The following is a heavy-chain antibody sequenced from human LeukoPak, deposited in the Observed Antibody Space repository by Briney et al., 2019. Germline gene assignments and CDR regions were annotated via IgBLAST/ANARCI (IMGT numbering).Heavy chain of an antibody. CDR3: ARTRTATAIWGDFDY. CDR1: GFTFSDYY. D-gene: IGHD2-2*02. CDR2: ISSSGSTI. J-gene: IGHJ4*02. Sequence: PGGSLRLSCAASGFTFSDYYMSWIRRAPGKGLEWVSYISSSGSTIYYVDSVKGRFTISRDNAKNSLYLQMNSLRAEDTAVYYCARTRTATAIWGDFDYWGQGTLVTVSS. V-gene: IGHV3-11*01.